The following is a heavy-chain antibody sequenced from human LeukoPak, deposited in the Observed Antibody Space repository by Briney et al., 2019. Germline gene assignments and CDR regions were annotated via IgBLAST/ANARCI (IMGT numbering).Heavy chain of an antibody. V-gene: IGHV4-59*08. J-gene: IGHJ5*01. CDR2: IYNSGIT. Sequence: SETLSLTCTVSGGSITNYWWTWIRQLPGKGLEWIGYIYNSGITNYNPSLKSRVTVSVDTSKNQFSLRLTSVTAADTAVYYCARSVPSLDYLFDSWGHGTLVTVSS. CDR3: ARSVPSLDYLFDS. D-gene: IGHD4-11*01. CDR1: GGSITNYW.